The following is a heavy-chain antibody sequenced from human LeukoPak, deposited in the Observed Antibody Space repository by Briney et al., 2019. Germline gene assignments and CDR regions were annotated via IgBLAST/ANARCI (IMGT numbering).Heavy chain of an antibody. V-gene: IGHV3-21*01. J-gene: IGHJ4*02. Sequence: GGSLRLSCATSGFTFSSYTMNWVRQAPGKGLEWVSSISTSSSYIYYADSVKGRFTISRDNAKNSLYLQMNSLRAEDTAVYSCARSFRGHYDSSGYDYWGQGTLVTVSS. CDR1: GFTFSSYT. CDR3: ARSFRGHYDSSGYDY. D-gene: IGHD3-22*01. CDR2: ISTSSSYI.